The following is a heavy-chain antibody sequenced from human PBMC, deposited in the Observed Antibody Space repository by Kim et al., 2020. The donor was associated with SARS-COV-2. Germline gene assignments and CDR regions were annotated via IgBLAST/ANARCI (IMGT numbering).Heavy chain of an antibody. J-gene: IGHJ4*02. CDR2: ISGSGGST. V-gene: IGHV3-23*01. CDR1: GFTFSSYA. Sequence: GGSLRLSCAASGFTFSSYAMSWVRQAPGKGLEWVSAISGSGGSTYYADSVKGRFTISRDNSKNTLYLQMNSLRAEDTAVYYCAKGRFLEWLSTRGYFDYWGQGTLVTVSS. CDR3: AKGRFLEWLSTRGYFDY. D-gene: IGHD3-3*01.